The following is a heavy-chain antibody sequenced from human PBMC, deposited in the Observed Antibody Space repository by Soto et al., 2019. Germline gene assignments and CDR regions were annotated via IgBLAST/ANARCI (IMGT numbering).Heavy chain of an antibody. CDR1: GYSFTSYW. CDR2: IYPGDSDT. D-gene: IGHD4-4*01. J-gene: IGHJ6*02. Sequence: LGESLKISCKGSGYSFTSYWIGWVRQMPGKGLEWMGIIYPGDSDTRYSPSFQGQVTISADKSISTAYLQWSSLKASDTAMYYWARLVDDYSLSDGMDVWGQGTTVTVSS. CDR3: ARLVDDYSLSDGMDV. V-gene: IGHV5-51*01.